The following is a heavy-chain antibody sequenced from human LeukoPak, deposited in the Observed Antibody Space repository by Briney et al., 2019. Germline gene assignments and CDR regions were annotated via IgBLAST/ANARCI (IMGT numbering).Heavy chain of an antibody. Sequence: SETLSLTCTVSGGSISSYYWSWIRQPPGEGLEWIGYIYYSGSTNYNPSLKSRVTISVDTSKNQFSLKLSSVTAADTAVYYCARARSPYYYYYGMDVWGQGTTVTVSS. J-gene: IGHJ6*02. V-gene: IGHV4-59*01. D-gene: IGHD2-15*01. CDR3: ARARSPYYYYYGMDV. CDR2: IYYSGST. CDR1: GGSISSYY.